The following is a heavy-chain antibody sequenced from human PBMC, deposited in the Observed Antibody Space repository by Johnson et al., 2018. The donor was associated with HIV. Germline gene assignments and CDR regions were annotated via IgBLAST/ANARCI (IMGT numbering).Heavy chain of an antibody. CDR1: GFNFNHAW. Sequence: VHLVESGGGVVQPGRSLRLSCAASGFNFNHAWMSWVRQAPGKGLGWVGRIISERDGGTTDYSAPVKDRFTISRDDSTNTLYLQMNSLKIEDTAVYYCATDLFSLILEDDAFDTWGQGTMVTVSS. CDR3: ATDLFSLILEDDAFDT. V-gene: IGHV3-15*01. J-gene: IGHJ3*02. CDR2: IISERDGGTT.